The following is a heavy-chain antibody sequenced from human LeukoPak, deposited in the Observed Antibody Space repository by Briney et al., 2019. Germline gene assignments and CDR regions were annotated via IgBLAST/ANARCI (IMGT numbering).Heavy chain of an antibody. CDR3: ARVGGGVATLDY. CDR1: GGSISSGGYY. J-gene: IGHJ4*02. D-gene: IGHD5-12*01. V-gene: IGHV4-30-2*01. Sequence: SETLSLTCTVSGGSISSGGYYWSWIRQPPGKGLEWIGYIYHSGSTYCNPSLKSRVTISVDRSKNQFSLKLSSVTAADTAVYYCARVGGGVATLDYWGQGTLVTVSS. CDR2: IYHSGST.